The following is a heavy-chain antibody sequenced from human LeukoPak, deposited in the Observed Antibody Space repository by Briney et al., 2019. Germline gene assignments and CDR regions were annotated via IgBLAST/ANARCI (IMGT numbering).Heavy chain of an antibody. CDR1: GFTFSSYG. D-gene: IGHD1-26*01. CDR3: AREAWELLGSVDY. CDR2: INSDGSST. J-gene: IGHJ4*02. V-gene: IGHV3-74*01. Sequence: SGGSLRLSCAASGFTFSSYGMHWVRHAPGKGLVWVSRINSDGSSTSYADSVKGRFTISRDNAKNTLYLQMNSLRAEDTAVYYCAREAWELLGSVDYWGQGTLVTVSS.